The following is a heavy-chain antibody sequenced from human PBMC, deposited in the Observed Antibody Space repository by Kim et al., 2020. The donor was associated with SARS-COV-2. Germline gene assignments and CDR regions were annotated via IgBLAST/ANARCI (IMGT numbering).Heavy chain of an antibody. V-gene: IGHV4-31*03. J-gene: IGHJ3*02. Sequence: LSLTCTVSGGSISSGGYYWSWIRQHPGKGLEWIGYIYYSGSTYYNPSLKSRVTIAVDTSKNQFSLKLSSVTAADTAVYYCARSSGITMIVVVIGAFDIWGQGTMVTVSS. CDR3: ARSSGITMIVVVIGAFDI. CDR1: GGSISSGGYY. D-gene: IGHD3-22*01. CDR2: IYYSGST.